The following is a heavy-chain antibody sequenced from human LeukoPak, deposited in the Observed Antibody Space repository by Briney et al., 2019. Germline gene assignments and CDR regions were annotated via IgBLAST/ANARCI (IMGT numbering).Heavy chain of an antibody. CDR1: GYTFTSYD. CDR3: ARVLSKPAALNYYYYYGMDV. V-gene: IGHV1-8*01. CDR2: MNPNSGNT. J-gene: IGHJ6*02. Sequence: ASVKVSCKASGYTFTSYDINWVRQATGQGLEWMGWMNPNSGNTGYAQKFQGRVTMTRNTSISTAYMELSSLRSEDTAVYYCARVLSKPAALNYYYYYGMDVWGQGTTVTVSS. D-gene: IGHD2-2*01.